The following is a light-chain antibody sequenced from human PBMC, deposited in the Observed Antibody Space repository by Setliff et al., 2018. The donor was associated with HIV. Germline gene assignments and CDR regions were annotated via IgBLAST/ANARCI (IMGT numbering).Light chain of an antibody. CDR2: DVS. CDR1: NSDVGGYNY. Sequence: QSALAQPRSVSGSPGQSVTISCTGTNSDVGGYNYVSWYQQHPGKAPKLTIYDVSKRPSGVPDRFSGSKSGNTASLTISGLQAEDEADYFCCSYAGTYTMIFGGGTK. CDR3: CSYAGTYTMI. J-gene: IGLJ2*01. V-gene: IGLV2-11*01.